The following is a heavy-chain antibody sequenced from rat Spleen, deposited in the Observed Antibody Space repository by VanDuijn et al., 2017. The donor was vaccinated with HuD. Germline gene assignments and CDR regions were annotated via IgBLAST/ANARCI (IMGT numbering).Heavy chain of an antibody. D-gene: IGHD1-6*01. V-gene: IGHV5-31*01. CDR1: GFTFNYYW. CDR2: ITNAAGKV. Sequence: EVQLVESGGGLVQPGRSLRLSCVASGFTFNYYWMTWIRQAPGGGLDWVASITNAAGKVYYPDSVKGRFTISRDTAQNTLYLQMNSPRSEDTATYYCTRAMYTTDYYYAKGYYVMDAWGQGASVTVSS. CDR3: TRAMYTTDYYYAKGYYVMDA. J-gene: IGHJ4*01.